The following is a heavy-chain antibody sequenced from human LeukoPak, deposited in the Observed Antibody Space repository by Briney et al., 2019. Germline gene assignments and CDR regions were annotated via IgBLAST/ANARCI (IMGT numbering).Heavy chain of an antibody. D-gene: IGHD6-13*01. CDR1: VYTLTELS. CDR2: FDPEDGET. CDR3: ATDISIAAAGTAFDY. V-gene: IGHV1-24*01. Sequence: GASVKVSCKVSVYTLTELSMHWVRQAPGKGLEWMGGFDPEDGETIYAQKFQDRVTMTEDTSTDTAYMELSSLRSEDTAVYYCATDISIAAAGTAFDYWGQGTLVTVSS. J-gene: IGHJ4*02.